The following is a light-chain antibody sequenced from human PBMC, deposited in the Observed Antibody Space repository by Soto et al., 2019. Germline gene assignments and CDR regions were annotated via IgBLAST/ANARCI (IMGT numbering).Light chain of an antibody. J-gene: IGLJ2*01. V-gene: IGLV2-8*01. CDR3: SSYAGSNNLV. Sequence: QSALTQPPSASGSPGQSVTISCTGTSSDVGGYNYVSWYQQHPGKAPKLVIYEVSKRPSGVPDRFSGSKSRNTASLTVSGLQAEDEADYYCSSYAGSNNLVFGGGTKLTVL. CDR2: EVS. CDR1: SSDVGGYNY.